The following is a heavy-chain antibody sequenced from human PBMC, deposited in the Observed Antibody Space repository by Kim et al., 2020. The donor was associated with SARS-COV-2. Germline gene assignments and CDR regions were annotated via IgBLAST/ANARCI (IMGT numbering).Heavy chain of an antibody. CDR3: ARDRGDILTGLFDY. CDR1: GFTVSSNY. CDR2: IYSGGST. Sequence: GGSLRLSCAASGFTVSSNYMSWVRQAPGKGLEWVSVIYSGGSTYYADSVKGRFTISRDNSKNTLYLQMNSLRAEDTAVYYCARDRGDILTGLFDYWGQGTLVTVSS. V-gene: IGHV3-53*01. D-gene: IGHD3-9*01. J-gene: IGHJ4*02.